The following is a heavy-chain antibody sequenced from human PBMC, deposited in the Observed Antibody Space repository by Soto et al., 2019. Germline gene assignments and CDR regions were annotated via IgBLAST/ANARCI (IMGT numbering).Heavy chain of an antibody. CDR1: GFTFDDYT. V-gene: IGHV3-43*01. CDR3: AKDIMHSAAEHYYYGMDV. CDR2: ISWDGGST. J-gene: IGHJ6*02. Sequence: QPGGSLRLSCAASGFTFDDYTMHWVRQAPGKGLEWVSLISWDGGSTYYADSVKGRFTISRDNSKNSLYLQMNSLRTEDTALYYCAKDIMHSAAEHYYYGMDVWGQGTTVTVSS. D-gene: IGHD2-2*01.